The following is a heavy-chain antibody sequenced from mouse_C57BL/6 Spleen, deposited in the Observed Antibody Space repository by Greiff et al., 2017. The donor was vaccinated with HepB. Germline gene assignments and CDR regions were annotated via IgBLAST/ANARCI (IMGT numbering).Heavy chain of an antibody. J-gene: IGHJ1*03. Sequence: EVMLVESGGGLVQPGGSLSLSCAASGFTFTDYYMSWVRQPPGKALEWLGFIRNKANGYTTEYSASVKGRFTISRDNSQSILYLQMNALRAEDSATYYCARPVPYYGSSYGYFDVWGTGTTVTVSS. CDR2: IRNKANGYTT. V-gene: IGHV7-3*01. CDR1: GFTFTDYY. CDR3: ARPVPYYGSSYGYFDV. D-gene: IGHD1-1*01.